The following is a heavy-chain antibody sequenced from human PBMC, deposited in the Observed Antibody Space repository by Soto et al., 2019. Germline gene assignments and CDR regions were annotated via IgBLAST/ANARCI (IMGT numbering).Heavy chain of an antibody. CDR3: ARDTSSSYNYYYGMDV. CDR1: GFTFSTYS. Sequence: GGSLRLSCVGSGFTFSTYSINWVRQAPGKGLEWVSSISSRSDIYYADSVKGRFTISRDNAKNSVSLQMNSLRAEDTAVYFCARDTSSSYNYYYGMDVWGQGTTVTVSS. J-gene: IGHJ6*02. D-gene: IGHD2-2*01. V-gene: IGHV3-21*01. CDR2: ISSRSDI.